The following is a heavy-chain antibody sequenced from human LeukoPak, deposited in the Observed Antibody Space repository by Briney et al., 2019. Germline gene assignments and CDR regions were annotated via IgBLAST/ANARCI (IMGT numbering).Heavy chain of an antibody. CDR3: ARGFLADLSMVWVDY. D-gene: IGHD3-10*01. V-gene: IGHV3-74*03. CDR2: INGDGTST. CDR1: GFTFSTYW. J-gene: IGHJ4*02. Sequence: GGSLRFSCAASGFTFSTYWMHWVRQAPGKGLLWVSRINGDGTSTKYADSVKGRFTISRDNAKNSLYLQMSSLRAEDTALYYCARGFLADLSMVWVDYWGQGTLVTVSS.